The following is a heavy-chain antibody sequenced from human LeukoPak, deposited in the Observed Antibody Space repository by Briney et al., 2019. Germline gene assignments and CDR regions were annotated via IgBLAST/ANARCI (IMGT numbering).Heavy chain of an antibody. V-gene: IGHV4-59*01. CDR2: IYYSGST. CDR3: ARTTYYYDSSGYATGQFDY. D-gene: IGHD3-22*01. J-gene: IGHJ4*02. Sequence: PSETLSLTCTVSGGSISSYYWSWIRQPPGKGLEWIGYIYYSGSTKYNPSLKSRATISVDTSKNQFSLKLSSVTAADTAVYYWARTTYYYDSSGYATGQFDYWGQGTLVTVSS. CDR1: GGSISSYY.